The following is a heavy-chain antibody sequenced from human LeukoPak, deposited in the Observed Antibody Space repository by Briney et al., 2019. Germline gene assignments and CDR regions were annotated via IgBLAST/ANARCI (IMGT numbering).Heavy chain of an antibody. D-gene: IGHD3-10*01. Sequence: SETLSLTCAVYGGSFSGYYWSWIRQPPGKGLEWIGEINDSGSTNYNPSLKSRVTISVDTSKNQFSLKLSSVTAADTAVYYCARHFGPPTMYGSGSYGYWGQGTLVTVSS. V-gene: IGHV4-34*01. J-gene: IGHJ4*02. CDR3: ARHFGPPTMYGSGSYGY. CDR2: INDSGST. CDR1: GGSFSGYY.